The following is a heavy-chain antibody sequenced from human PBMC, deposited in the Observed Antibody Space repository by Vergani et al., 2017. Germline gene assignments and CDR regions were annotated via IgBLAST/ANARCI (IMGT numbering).Heavy chain of an antibody. CDR2: IYHSGST. V-gene: IGHV4-4*03. CDR1: GGSISIINF. Sequence: HVHLQESGPGLVKPPGTLSLTCAVSGGSISIINFLSWVRQPPGKGLNWIGEIYHSGSTNYNPSLKSRVTISVYKSKNQFSLKLSSVTSADTAVYYCARSDYGRLDYGGQGTLVTVSS. CDR3: ARSDYGRLDY. J-gene: IGHJ4*02. D-gene: IGHD4-17*01.